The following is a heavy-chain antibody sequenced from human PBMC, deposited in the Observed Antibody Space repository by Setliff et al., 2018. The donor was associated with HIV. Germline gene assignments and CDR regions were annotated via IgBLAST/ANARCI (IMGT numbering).Heavy chain of an antibody. CDR2: IHYSGSS. Sequence: PSETLSLTCTVSGDSISSGGYYWSWIRQHPGKGLEWIGYIHYSGSSYYNPSLKSRVTISVDTSKNQFSLKLSSVTDADTAVYYCARGRMGAPPTRYFYYYMGVWGKGTTVTVSS. J-gene: IGHJ6*03. CDR1: GDSISSGGYY. CDR3: ARGRMGAPPTRYFYYYMGV. D-gene: IGHD1-26*01. V-gene: IGHV4-31*03.